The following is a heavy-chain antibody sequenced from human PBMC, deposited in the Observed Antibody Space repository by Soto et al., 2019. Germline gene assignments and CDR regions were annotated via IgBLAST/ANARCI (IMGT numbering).Heavy chain of an antibody. D-gene: IGHD4-17*01. V-gene: IGHV3-15*01. CDR2: IKSKTDGGTT. CDR3: TAPIYGDYVDY. J-gene: IGHJ4*02. Sequence: EVQLVESGGGLVKPGGSLRLSCAASGFTFSNAWMSWVRQAPGKGLEWVGRIKSKTDGGTTDYAAPVKGRFTISRDDSKNTLYLQMNSLKTEDTAVYYCTAPIYGDYVDYWGQGTLVTVSS. CDR1: GFTFSNAW.